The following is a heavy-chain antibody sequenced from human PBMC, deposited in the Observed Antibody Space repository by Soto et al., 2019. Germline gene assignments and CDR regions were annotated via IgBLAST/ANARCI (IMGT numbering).Heavy chain of an antibody. CDR3: ATKRPTVVTQAYFDN. D-gene: IGHD2-21*02. V-gene: IGHV4-39*01. Sequence: SETLSLTCIVSGESISSSSYYWGWIRQPPGKGLEWIGSIYYSGRTYYNPSFKSRVTISIDTSKNQFSLKLSSVTATDTAVYYSATKRPTVVTQAYFDNWGQGALVTVSS. CDR1: GESISSSSYY. CDR2: IYYSGRT. J-gene: IGHJ4*02.